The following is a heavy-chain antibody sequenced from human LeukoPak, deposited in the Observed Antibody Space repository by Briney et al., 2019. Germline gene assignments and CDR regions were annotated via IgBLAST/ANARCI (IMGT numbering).Heavy chain of an antibody. CDR1: GGSISSGGYY. V-gene: IGHV4-31*03. D-gene: IGHD3-16*02. CDR2: IYYSGST. J-gene: IGHJ4*02. Sequence: SQTLSLTCTVSGGSISSGGYYWSWIRQHPGKGLEWIGYIYYSGSTCYNPSLKSRVTISVDTSKNQFSLKLSSVTAADTAVYYCARDRDYDYIWGTYRVFDYWGQGTLVTVSS. CDR3: ARDRDYDYIWGTYRVFDY.